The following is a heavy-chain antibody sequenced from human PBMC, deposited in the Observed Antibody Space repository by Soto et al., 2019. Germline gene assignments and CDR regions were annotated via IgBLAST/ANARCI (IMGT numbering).Heavy chain of an antibody. CDR3: ARSQGSSTSLEIYYYYYGMDV. D-gene: IGHD2-2*01. J-gene: IGHJ6*02. Sequence: QVQLVQSGAEVQKPGSSVKVSCKASGGTFSSYAISWVRQAPGQGLEWMGGIIPISETTNYAQKFQGRVTITADESKSTAYMELSSLRSEDTAVYYCARSQGSSTSLEIYYYYYGMDVSGQGTTVTVSS. CDR1: GGTFSSYA. V-gene: IGHV1-69*01. CDR2: IIPISETT.